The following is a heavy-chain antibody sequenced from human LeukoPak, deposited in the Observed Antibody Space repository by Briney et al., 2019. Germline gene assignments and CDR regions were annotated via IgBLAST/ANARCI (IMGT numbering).Heavy chain of an antibody. CDR3: SRDRAYSTFDF. CDR1: GFNFRTSW. J-gene: IGHJ4*02. Sequence: PGGSLRLSCVVSGFNFRTSWMVWVRQAPGKGLEWVANMNPDGSAKNYLNSVRARFTISRDNAKNSLFLQMNSLRAEDTAVYYCSRDRAYSTFDFWGQGTLVTVSS. D-gene: IGHD2-15*01. V-gene: IGHV3-7*01. CDR2: MNPDGSAK.